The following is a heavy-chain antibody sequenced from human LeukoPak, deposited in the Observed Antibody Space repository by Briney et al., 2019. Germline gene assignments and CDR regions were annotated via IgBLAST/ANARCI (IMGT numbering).Heavy chain of an antibody. J-gene: IGHJ4*02. CDR2: INPNSGGT. Sequence: ASVKVSRKASGYTFTGYYMHWVRQAPGQGLEWMGRINPNSGGTNYAQKFQGRVTMTRDTSISTAYMELSRLRSDDTAVYYCARRGPPAYSGSYYVDNWGQGTLVTVFS. D-gene: IGHD1-26*01. CDR1: GYTFTGYY. V-gene: IGHV1-2*06. CDR3: ARRGPPAYSGSYYVDN.